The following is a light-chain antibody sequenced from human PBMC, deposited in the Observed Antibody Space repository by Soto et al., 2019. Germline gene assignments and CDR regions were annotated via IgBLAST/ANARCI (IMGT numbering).Light chain of an antibody. CDR1: SSDVGNYNY. J-gene: IGLJ1*01. CDR3: TSYTSSTTLFV. V-gene: IGLV2-14*01. CDR2: EVS. Sequence: QSALTQPASVSGSPGQSITISCTGTSSDVGNYNYVSWYQQHPGKAPKLMISEVSNRPSCISNRFSGSKSGNTASLTISGLQAEDEADYYCTSYTSSTTLFVFGTGTKLTVL.